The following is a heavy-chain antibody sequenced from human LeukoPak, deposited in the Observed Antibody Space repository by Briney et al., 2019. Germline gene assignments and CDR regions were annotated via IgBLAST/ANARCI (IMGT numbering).Heavy chain of an antibody. Sequence: GSLRPSCAAAGFTFSSYALSWVRQAPATRREGGSAIIGSGGSTYHADSVKGRFTISRDTSKNTPYLQMNSLRGEDTGVYYCAKDGGLPFSSSWYSAVHFDYWGQGTLVTASS. CDR3: AKDGGLPFSSSWYSAVHFDY. CDR2: IIGSGGST. D-gene: IGHD6-13*01. J-gene: IGHJ4*02. V-gene: IGHV3-23*01. CDR1: GFTFSSYA.